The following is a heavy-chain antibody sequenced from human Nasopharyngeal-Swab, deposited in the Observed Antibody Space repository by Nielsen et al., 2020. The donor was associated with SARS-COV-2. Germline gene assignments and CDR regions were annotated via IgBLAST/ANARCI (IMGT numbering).Heavy chain of an antibody. V-gene: IGHV1-3*01. D-gene: IGHD3-16*01. CDR2: INAGNGNT. Sequence: WVRQAPGQRLEWMGWINAGNGNTKYSQKFQGRVTMTRDTSTSTAYMESSSLRSDDTAVYFCARGAVHHMLDLWGQGTRVTVSS. CDR3: ARGAVHHMLDL. J-gene: IGHJ5*02.